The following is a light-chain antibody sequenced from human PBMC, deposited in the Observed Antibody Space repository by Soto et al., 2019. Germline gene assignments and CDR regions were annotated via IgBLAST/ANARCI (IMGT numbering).Light chain of an antibody. CDR2: GAA. CDR3: QEYACALWK. J-gene: IGKJ1*01. CDR1: ESLSSGY. Sequence: IVVTQSPSTLSLSPGERATLSCRASESLSSGYLAWYQQKPRQAPRVLCDGAATRATGTPNRRSGSGVWAVCTPTSSLLEPDALVVFLWQEYACALWKFGQGTKVDIK. V-gene: IGKV3-20*01.